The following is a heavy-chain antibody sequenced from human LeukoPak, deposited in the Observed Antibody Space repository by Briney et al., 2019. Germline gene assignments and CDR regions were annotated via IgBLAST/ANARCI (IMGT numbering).Heavy chain of an antibody. D-gene: IGHD3-22*01. V-gene: IGHV3-9*01. Sequence: PGRSLRLSCAASGFTFDDYAMHWVRQAPGKGLEWVSGISWNSGSIGYADSVKGRFTISRDNAKNSLYLQMNSLRAEDTALYYCAKDRGSSGRDAFDIWGQGTMVTVSS. CDR1: GFTFDDYA. CDR2: ISWNSGSI. J-gene: IGHJ3*02. CDR3: AKDRGSSGRDAFDI.